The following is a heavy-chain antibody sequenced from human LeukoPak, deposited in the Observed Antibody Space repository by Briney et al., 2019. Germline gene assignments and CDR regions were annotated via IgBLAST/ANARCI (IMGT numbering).Heavy chain of an antibody. V-gene: IGHV3-48*01. J-gene: IGHJ6*02. CDR3: ARVNRGVITSYYHYYGMDV. D-gene: IGHD3-10*01. Sequence: GGSLRLSCAASGFTFSSYSMNWVRQAPGKGLEWVSYISSSSSTIYYADSVKGRFTISRDNAKNSLYLQMNSLRAEDTAVYYCARVNRGVITSYYHYYGMDVWGQGTTVTVSS. CDR1: GFTFSSYS. CDR2: ISSSSSTI.